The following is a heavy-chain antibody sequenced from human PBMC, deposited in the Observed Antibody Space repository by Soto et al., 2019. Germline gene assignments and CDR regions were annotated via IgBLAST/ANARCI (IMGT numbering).Heavy chain of an antibody. CDR3: ARHSNSGDY. CDR1: GGSISSSSYY. J-gene: IGHJ4*02. CDR2: IYYSGST. Sequence: SETLSLTCTVSGGSISSSSYYWGWIRQPPGKGLEWIGSIYYSGSTYYNPSLKSRVTISVDTSKNQFSLKLSSVTAADTAVYYCARHSNSGDYWGQGTLVTVSS. D-gene: IGHD6-19*01. V-gene: IGHV4-39*01.